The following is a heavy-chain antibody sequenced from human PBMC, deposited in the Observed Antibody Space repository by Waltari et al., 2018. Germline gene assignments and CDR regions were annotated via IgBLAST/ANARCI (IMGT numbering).Heavy chain of an antibody. J-gene: IGHJ4*02. CDR2: NNTNTSNP. V-gene: IGHV7-4-1*02. D-gene: IGHD5-12*01. CDR3: VRTWWLRNGGDY. Sequence: QVQLVQSGSELKKPGASVKVSCEASGYIFTNYVMNWVQQAPGQGYEWMGWNNTNTSNPTYAQDFTGRFVLSVDASINTAYLEITSLKAEDTAVYYCVRTWWLRNGGDYWGQGTLVTVSS. CDR1: GYIFTNYV.